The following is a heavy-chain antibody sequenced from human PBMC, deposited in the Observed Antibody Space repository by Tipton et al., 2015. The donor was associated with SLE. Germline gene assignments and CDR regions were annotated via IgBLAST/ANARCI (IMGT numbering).Heavy chain of an antibody. Sequence: QLVQSGAEVKKPGESLKISCEGSGYNFDTYWIGWVRQMPGKGLEWMGIIYPGDSDTRYRPSFQGQVTISADKSISTAYLQWSSLKASDTAMYYCARHSRRGVVLFDAFDIWGQGTMVTVSS. D-gene: IGHD3-3*01. CDR1: GYNFDTYW. CDR2: IYPGDSDT. J-gene: IGHJ3*02. V-gene: IGHV5-51*01. CDR3: ARHSRRGVVLFDAFDI.